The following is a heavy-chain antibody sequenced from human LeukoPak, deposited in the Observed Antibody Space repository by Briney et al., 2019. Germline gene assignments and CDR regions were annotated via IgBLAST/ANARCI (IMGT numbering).Heavy chain of an antibody. CDR1: GGSISSGGYY. V-gene: IGHV4-31*03. Sequence: PSQTLSLTCTVSGGSISSGGYYWSWIGQHPGKGLEWIGYIYYSGSTYYNPSLKSRVTISVDTSKNQFSLKLSSVTAADTAVYYCARSYPYCSSTSCYGGYCYYGMDVWGQGTTVTVSS. D-gene: IGHD2-2*01. J-gene: IGHJ6*02. CDR3: ARSYPYCSSTSCYGGYCYYGMDV. CDR2: IYYSGST.